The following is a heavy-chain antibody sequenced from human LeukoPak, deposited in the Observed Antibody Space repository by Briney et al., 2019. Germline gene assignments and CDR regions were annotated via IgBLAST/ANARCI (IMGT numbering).Heavy chain of an antibody. D-gene: IGHD6-6*01. CDR3: ARSSASAV. V-gene: IGHV4-4*02. Sequence: SGTLSLNCAVSGASITSVNWWNWVRQSPGKGLEWIGEIDHTGNANYNASLKSRVTISLDKSKNQFSLNLNSVTAADTAVYYCARSSASAVWGQGTLVTVSS. CDR2: IDHTGNA. J-gene: IGHJ1*01. CDR1: GASITSVNW.